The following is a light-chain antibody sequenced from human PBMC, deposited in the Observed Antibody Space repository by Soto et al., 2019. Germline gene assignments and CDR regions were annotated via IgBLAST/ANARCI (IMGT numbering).Light chain of an antibody. Sequence: QSALTHPPSASGSPGQSVTISCTGTRSDVGGYNYVCWYQQYPGKAPKLIISEVYKRPSGVPDRFSGSKSGNTASLTVSGLQAEDEADYYCSSYSGTNTVVFGGGTKLTVL. J-gene: IGLJ2*01. V-gene: IGLV2-8*01. CDR1: RSDVGGYNY. CDR2: EVY. CDR3: SSYSGTNTVV.